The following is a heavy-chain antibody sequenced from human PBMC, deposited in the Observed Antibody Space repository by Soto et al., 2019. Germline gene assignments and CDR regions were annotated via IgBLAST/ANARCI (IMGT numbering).Heavy chain of an antibody. CDR3: ARIGWGGDS. J-gene: IGHJ4*02. Sequence: PSETLSLTCSVSGGSVRTGSYQWSWIRQPPGKGLEWIGFIPNNGSPDYNPSLKSRVVVSIDRSKNQFSLKVNSVTAADTAVYFCARIGWGGDSWGQGTLVTVSS. CDR1: GGSVRTGSYQ. D-gene: IGHD7-27*01. V-gene: IGHV4-61*01. CDR2: IPNNGSP.